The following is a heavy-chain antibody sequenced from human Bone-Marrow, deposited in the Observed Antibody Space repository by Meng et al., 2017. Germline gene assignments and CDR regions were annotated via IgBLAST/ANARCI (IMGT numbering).Heavy chain of an antibody. CDR2: ISGSGGST. V-gene: IGHV3-23*01. CDR3: ATLARFNMVRGVIIGFDY. CDR1: GFTFSSYA. J-gene: IGHJ4*02. Sequence: GESLKISCAASGFTFSSYAMSWVRQAPGKGLEWVSAISGSGGSTYYADSVKGRFTISRDNSKNTLYLQMNSLRAEDTAVYYCATLARFNMVRGVIIGFDYWGQGTLVTVS. D-gene: IGHD3-10*01.